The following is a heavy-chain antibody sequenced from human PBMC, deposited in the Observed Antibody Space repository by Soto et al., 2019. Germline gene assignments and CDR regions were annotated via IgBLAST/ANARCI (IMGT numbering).Heavy chain of an antibody. Sequence: QVQLVQSGAEVKKPGSSVKVSCKPSGNTLNTDTITWLRQAPGQGLEWMGRIIPVIGVGTYAQKFQDRVIITSEESTTTVYKEVTSLTSEDTAAYYCAIGRTGSNGYYWAWGQGTQVTVS. J-gene: IGHJ5*02. CDR2: IIPVIGVG. CDR3: AIGRTGSNGYYWA. D-gene: IGHD3-22*01. CDR1: GNTLNTDT. V-gene: IGHV1-69*02.